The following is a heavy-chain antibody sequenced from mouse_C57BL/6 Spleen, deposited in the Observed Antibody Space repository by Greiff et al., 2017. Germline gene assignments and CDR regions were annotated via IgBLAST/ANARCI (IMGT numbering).Heavy chain of an antibody. Sequence: EVMLVESGGGLVKPGGSLKLSCAASGFTFSDYGMHWVRQAPEKGLEWVAYISSGSSTIYYADTVKGRFTISRDNATNTLFLQMTSLGSEDTAMCYCERDYYGSSLDYWGQGTTLTVSS. V-gene: IGHV5-17*01. CDR3: ERDYYGSSLDY. CDR1: GFTFSDYG. D-gene: IGHD1-1*01. J-gene: IGHJ2*01. CDR2: ISSGSSTI.